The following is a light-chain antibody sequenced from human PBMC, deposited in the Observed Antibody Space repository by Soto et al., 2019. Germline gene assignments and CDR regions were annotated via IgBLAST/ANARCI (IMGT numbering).Light chain of an antibody. CDR3: TSYAVSITLL. V-gene: IGLV2-14*01. Sequence: QSALTQPASVSGSPGQSITISCTGTSSDVGGYNFVSWYQQHPGKAPKLMIYDVSNRPSGVSNRFSGSKSGNTASLTISGFQAEDEADYYCTSYAVSITLLFGGWTKLTVL. CDR1: SSDVGGYNF. J-gene: IGLJ2*01. CDR2: DVS.